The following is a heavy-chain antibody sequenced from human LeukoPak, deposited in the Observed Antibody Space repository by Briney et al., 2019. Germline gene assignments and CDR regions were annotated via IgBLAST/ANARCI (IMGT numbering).Heavy chain of an antibody. Sequence: PGGSLRLSCAASGFTFDDYAMHWVRQAPGKGLEWVSDISWNSGSIGYADSVKGRFTISRDNAKNSLYLQMNSLRAEDTALYYCAKDGYSSGWYAPSDYWGQGTLVTVSS. CDR3: AKDGYSSGWYAPSDY. CDR1: GFTFDDYA. D-gene: IGHD6-19*01. CDR2: ISWNSGSI. J-gene: IGHJ4*02. V-gene: IGHV3-9*01.